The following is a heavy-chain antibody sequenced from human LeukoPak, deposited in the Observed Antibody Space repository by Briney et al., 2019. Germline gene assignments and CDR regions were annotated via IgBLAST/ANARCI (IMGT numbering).Heavy chain of an antibody. J-gene: IGHJ4*02. V-gene: IGHV3-20*04. CDR3: ARRYSSSSKGFDY. CDR1: GFTFDDHG. D-gene: IGHD6-6*01. CDR2: INWNGGSI. Sequence: GGPLRLSCAASGFTFDDHGMSWVRQAPGKGLEWVSGINWNGGSIRYADSVKGRFTISRDNAKNSLYLQMNSLRAEDTALYYCARRYSSSSKGFDYWGQGTLVTVSS.